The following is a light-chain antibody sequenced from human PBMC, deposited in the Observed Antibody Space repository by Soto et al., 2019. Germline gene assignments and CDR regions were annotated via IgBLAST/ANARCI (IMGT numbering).Light chain of an antibody. V-gene: IGLV3-21*04. CDR1: DIGSKS. CDR2: YDR. CDR3: QVWDNSSDHPI. Sequence: SYVLTQPPSVSVAPGKTARITCGGNDIGSKSVHWYQEKPGQAPVLVIYYDRDRPSGIPERFSGSNSGNTATLSISRVEAGDEADYYCQVWDNSSDHPIFGTGTKVTVL. J-gene: IGLJ1*01.